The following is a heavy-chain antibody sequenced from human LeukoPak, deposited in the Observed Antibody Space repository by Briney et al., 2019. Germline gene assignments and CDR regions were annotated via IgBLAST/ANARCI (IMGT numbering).Heavy chain of an antibody. CDR3: ARVPRGYYFDY. CDR2: IDPSDSYT. CDR1: GYSFTSYW. V-gene: IGHV5-10-1*01. Sequence: GESLKISCKGSGYSFTSYWISWVRQMPGKGLEWMGRIDPSDSYTNYSPSFQGHVTISADKSISTAYQQWSSLKASDTVMYYCARVPRGYYFDYWGQGTLVTVSS. J-gene: IGHJ4*02. D-gene: IGHD7-27*01.